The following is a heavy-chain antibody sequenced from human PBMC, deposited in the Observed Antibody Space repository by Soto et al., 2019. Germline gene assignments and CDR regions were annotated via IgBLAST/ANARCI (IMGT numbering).Heavy chain of an antibody. CDR3: ARDNHQLGSETYYRDS. J-gene: IGHJ4*02. D-gene: IGHD3-10*01. Sequence: DSGRGRFTISRDNAKNSLYLQLNRLRDEDTAVYYCARDNHQLGSETYYRDSWGQGTQVTVSS. V-gene: IGHV3-21*06.